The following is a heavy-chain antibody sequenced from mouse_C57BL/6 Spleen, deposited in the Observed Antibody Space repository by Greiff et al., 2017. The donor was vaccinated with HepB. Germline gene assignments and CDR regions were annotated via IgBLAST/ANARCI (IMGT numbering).Heavy chain of an antibody. J-gene: IGHJ4*01. CDR1: GFTFSSYG. V-gene: IGHV5-6*01. Sequence: EVQLVESGGDLVKPGGSLKLSCAASGFTFSSYGMSWVRQTPDKRLEWVATISSGGSYTYYPDSVKGRFTISRDNAKNTLYLQMSSLKSEDTAMYYCARQRFMDYWGQGTSVTVSS. CDR3: ARQRFMDY. CDR2: ISSGGSYT.